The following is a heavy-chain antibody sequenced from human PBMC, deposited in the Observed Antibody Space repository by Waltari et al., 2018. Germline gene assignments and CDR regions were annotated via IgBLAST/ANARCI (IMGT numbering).Heavy chain of an antibody. Sequence: QVQLQESGPGLVTPSETLSLTFPVSGGSISNYYWGWIRQPPGKGLEWIGYIYYSGTTTYNPSLKSRVTVSVDTSKNQFSLRLSSVTAADTAVYYCARGSHDYANAKYFDYWGQGTLVTVSP. J-gene: IGHJ4*02. CDR1: GGSISNYY. D-gene: IGHD4-17*01. CDR2: IYYSGTT. CDR3: ARGSHDYANAKYFDY. V-gene: IGHV4-59*01.